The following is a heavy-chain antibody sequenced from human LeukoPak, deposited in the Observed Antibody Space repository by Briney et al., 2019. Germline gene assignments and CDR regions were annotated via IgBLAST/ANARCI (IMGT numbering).Heavy chain of an antibody. J-gene: IGHJ4*02. CDR2: ISSSSSTT. Sequence: PGGSLRLSCAASGFTFSSYAMNWVRQAPGKGLEWVSYISSSSSTTYYTDSVKGRFTISRDNAKNSQYLQMNSLRAEDTAVYYCARDLCSSDSCSIDYWGQGTLVTVSS. V-gene: IGHV3-48*01. CDR1: GFTFSSYA. D-gene: IGHD2-15*01. CDR3: ARDLCSSDSCSIDY.